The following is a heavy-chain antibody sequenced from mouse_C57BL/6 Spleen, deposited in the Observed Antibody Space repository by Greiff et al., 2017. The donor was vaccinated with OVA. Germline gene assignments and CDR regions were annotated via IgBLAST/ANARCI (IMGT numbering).Heavy chain of an antibody. J-gene: IGHJ2*01. CDR2: IHPNSGST. CDR3: ARNGYGGYYFDY. V-gene: IGHV1-64*01. CDR1: GYTFTSYW. Sequence: QVQLQQPGAELVKPGASVKLSCKASGYTFTSYWMHWVKQRPGQGLEWIGIIHPNSGSTNYNEKFKSKATLTVDKSSSTAYMQLSSLTSEDSAVYYCARNGYGGYYFDYWGQGTTLTVSS. D-gene: IGHD2-2*01.